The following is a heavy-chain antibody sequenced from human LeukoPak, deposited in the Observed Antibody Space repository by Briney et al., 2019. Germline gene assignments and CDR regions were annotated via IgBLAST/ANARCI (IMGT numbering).Heavy chain of an antibody. J-gene: IGHJ6*03. Sequence: PGGSLRLSCAASGFTFSSYAMSWVRQAPGKGLEWVSAISGSGGSTYYADSVKGRFTISRDNAKNSLYLQMHSLSAEDTAVYYRARALPGYYDSRGRYYYMDVWGKGTTVPVSS. V-gene: IGHV3-23*01. D-gene: IGHD3-22*01. CDR1: GFTFSSYA. CDR3: ARALPGYYDSRGRYYYMDV. CDR2: ISGSGGST.